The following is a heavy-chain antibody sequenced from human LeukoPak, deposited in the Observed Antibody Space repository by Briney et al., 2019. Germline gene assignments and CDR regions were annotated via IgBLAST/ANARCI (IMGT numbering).Heavy chain of an antibody. Sequence: SETLSLTCTVSGGSISSTNYYWGWIRQPPGKGLEWIGSIYYSGSTYYNPSLRSRVTISVDTSKNQFSLKLTSVTAADTAVYYCARGGYYDILTGYYNVAYFDYWGQGTLVTVSS. D-gene: IGHD3-9*01. CDR3: ARGGYYDILTGYYNVAYFDY. CDR2: IYYSGST. CDR1: GGSISSTNYY. J-gene: IGHJ4*02. V-gene: IGHV4-39*01.